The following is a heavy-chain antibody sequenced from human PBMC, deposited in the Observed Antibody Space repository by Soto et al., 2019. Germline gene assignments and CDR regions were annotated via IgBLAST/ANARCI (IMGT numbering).Heavy chain of an antibody. J-gene: IGHJ4*02. CDR1: GFTFSSYS. CDR3: ARDGGYSYGPFDY. V-gene: IGHV3-48*01. Sequence: PGGSLSLPFAASGFTFSSYSMNWVRQAPGKGLEWVSYISSSSSTIYYADSVKGRFTISRDNAKNSLYLQMNSLRAEDTAVYYCARDGGYSYGPFDYWGQGTLVTVSS. CDR2: ISSSSSTI. D-gene: IGHD5-18*01.